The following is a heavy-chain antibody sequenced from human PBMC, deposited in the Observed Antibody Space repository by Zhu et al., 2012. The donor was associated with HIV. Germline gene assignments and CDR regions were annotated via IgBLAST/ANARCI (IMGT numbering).Heavy chain of an antibody. CDR3: ARTPPPIAVTEYYFDS. J-gene: IGHJ4*02. CDR1: GGSVSSSSYY. V-gene: IGHV4-61*01. CDR2: NYYSGSA. D-gene: IGHD6-19*01. Sequence: QVQLQESGPGLVKPSETLSLTCTVSGGSVSSSSYYWSWIRQPPGKGLEWIGYNYYSGSANYNPSLKSRVTISLDTSKNQFSLTLKSVTAADTAVYYCARTPPPIAVTEYYFDSWGQGILVTVSS.